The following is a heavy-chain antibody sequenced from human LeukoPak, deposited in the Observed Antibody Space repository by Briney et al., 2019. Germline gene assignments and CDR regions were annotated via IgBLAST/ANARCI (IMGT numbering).Heavy chain of an antibody. CDR2: ISGYTGNT. D-gene: IGHD6-6*01. CDR3: VRDLNSAARSFFDY. CDR1: GYIFISFG. Sequence: ASVKVSCKAFGYIFISFGFSWVRQAPGQGLEWMGWISGYTGNTNYAQKFQGRVTMTTDTSTSTAYMELRTLRSDDTAVYYCVRDLNSAARSFFDYWGPGTLVTVSS. V-gene: IGHV1-18*01. J-gene: IGHJ4*02.